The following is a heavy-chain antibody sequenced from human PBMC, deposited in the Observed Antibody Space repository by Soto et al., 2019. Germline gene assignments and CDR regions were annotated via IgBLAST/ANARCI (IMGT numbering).Heavy chain of an antibody. CDR3: ASSGFRLSWFDP. CDR1: GFSFSDDY. J-gene: IGHJ5*02. V-gene: IGHV3-11*01. D-gene: IGHD3-22*01. CDR2: ISYSGRSI. Sequence: GGSLRLSCAASGFSFSDDYMSWIRQAPGKGLEWVSSISYSGRSIFYADSVKGRFAISRDNANNSLYLQMNSLRAEDTAVYYCASSGFRLSWFDPWGQGTLVTVSS.